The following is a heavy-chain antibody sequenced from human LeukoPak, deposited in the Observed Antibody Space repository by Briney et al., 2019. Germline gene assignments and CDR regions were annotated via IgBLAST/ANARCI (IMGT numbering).Heavy chain of an antibody. J-gene: IGHJ4*02. CDR2: ISGSGGST. V-gene: IGHV3-23*01. CDR1: GFTFSSYA. CDR3: AKCPLAYYYDSSGYYYDY. Sequence: GGSLRLSCAASGFTFSSYAMSWVRQAPGKGLEWVSAISGSGGSTYYADPVKGRFTISRDNSKNTLYLQMNSLRAEDTAVYYCAKCPLAYYYDSSGYYYDYWGQGTLVTVSS. D-gene: IGHD3-22*01.